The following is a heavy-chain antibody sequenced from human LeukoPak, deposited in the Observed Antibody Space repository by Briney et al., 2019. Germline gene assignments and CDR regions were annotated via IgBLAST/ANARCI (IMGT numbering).Heavy chain of an antibody. V-gene: IGHV3-13*01. CDR2: IGTAGDT. D-gene: IGHD1-7*01. J-gene: IGHJ2*01. CDR3: ARSPGITGTTWYFDL. Sequence: GSLRLSCAASRFTFSSYDMHWVRQVTGKGLEWVSSIGTAGDTYYPGSVKGRFTISREDAKNSLYLQMNSLRAGDTAVYYCARSPGITGTTWYFDLWGXGTLVTVSS. CDR1: RFTFSSYD.